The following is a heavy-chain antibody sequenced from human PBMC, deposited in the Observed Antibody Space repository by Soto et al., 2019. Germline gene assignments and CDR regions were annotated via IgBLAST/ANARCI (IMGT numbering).Heavy chain of an antibody. D-gene: IGHD2-2*01. J-gene: IGHJ4*02. CDR3: ARGGMVAVPAALSCYDYYTNYRFDS. CDR1: GGSFSDFA. Sequence: QVQLAQSGAEVRKPGSSVKVSCRASGGSFSDFAFSWVRQAPGQGLEWMGGTIPMFAATKYAQRFQGRITMNAHASTRTFYFALRSLTSDDSAVYYCARGGMVAVPAALSCYDYYTNYRFDSWGQGTLVSVSS. V-gene: IGHV1-69*01. CDR2: TIPMFAAT.